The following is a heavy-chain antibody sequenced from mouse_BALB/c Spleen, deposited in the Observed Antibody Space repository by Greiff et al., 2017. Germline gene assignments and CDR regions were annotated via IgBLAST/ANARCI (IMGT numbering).Heavy chain of an antibody. V-gene: IGHV5-4*02. J-gene: IGHJ4*01. Sequence: EVKLVESGGGLVKPGGSLKLSCAASGFTFSDYYMYWVRQTPEKRLEWVATISDGGSYTYYPDSVKGRFTISRDNAKNNLYLQMSSLKSEDTAMYYCVCYGRAMDDWGQGTSVTVSS. CDR1: GFTFSDYY. CDR2: ISDGGSYT. CDR3: VCYGRAMDD. D-gene: IGHD2-1*01.